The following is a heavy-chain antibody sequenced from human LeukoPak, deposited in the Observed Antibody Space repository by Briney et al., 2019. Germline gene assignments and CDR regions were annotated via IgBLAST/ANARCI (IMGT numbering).Heavy chain of an antibody. J-gene: IGHJ4*02. V-gene: IGHV1-18*01. Sequence: ASVKVSCKASGYSFVGYGITWVRQAPGQGLEWMGWFNPENGNTNYAQKVQGRVTMTADTSTSTSYMELRSLRSDDTAVYYCARDLDSSGYYPGHWGQGTLVAVSS. CDR2: FNPENGNT. CDR1: GYSFVGYG. CDR3: ARDLDSSGYYPGH. D-gene: IGHD3-22*01.